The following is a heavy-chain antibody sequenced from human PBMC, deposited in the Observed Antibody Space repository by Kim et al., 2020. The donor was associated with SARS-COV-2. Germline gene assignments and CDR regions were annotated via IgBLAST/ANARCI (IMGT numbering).Heavy chain of an antibody. CDR1: GGSISSYY. CDR3: ARGGRITIFGVVTAHHDAFDI. Sequence: SETLSLTCTVSGGSISSYYWSWIRQPAGKGLEWIGRIYTSGSTNYNPSLKSRVTMSVDTSKNQFSLKLSSVTAADTAVYYCARGGRITIFGVVTAHHDAFDIWGQGTMVTVSS. D-gene: IGHD3-3*01. V-gene: IGHV4-4*07. J-gene: IGHJ3*02. CDR2: IYTSGST.